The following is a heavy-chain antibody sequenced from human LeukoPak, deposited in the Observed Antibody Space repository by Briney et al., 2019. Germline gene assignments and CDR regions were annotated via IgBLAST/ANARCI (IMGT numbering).Heavy chain of an antibody. Sequence: GGSLRLSCAASGFTFSSYSMNWVRQAPGKGLEWVSYISSSSSTIYYADSVKGRFTISRDNAKNSLYLQMNSLRAEDTAVYYCARGSDNWNYFGYYFDYWGQGTLVTVSS. J-gene: IGHJ4*02. V-gene: IGHV3-48*01. D-gene: IGHD1-7*01. CDR3: ARGSDNWNYFGYYFDY. CDR1: GFTFSSYS. CDR2: ISSSSSTI.